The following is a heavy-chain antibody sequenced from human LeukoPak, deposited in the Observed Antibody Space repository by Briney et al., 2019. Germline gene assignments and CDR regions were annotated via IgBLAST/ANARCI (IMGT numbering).Heavy chain of an antibody. J-gene: IGHJ4*02. D-gene: IGHD6-19*01. Sequence: TGGSLRLSCAASRFTFSSYAISWVRQAPGKGLEWVSTISSTDVATYYADSVKGRFTISRGNSKNSLYLQMNSLRAEDTALYYCAKAYSSGWSATDYWGQGTLVTVSS. CDR1: RFTFSSYA. CDR3: AKAYSSGWSATDY. V-gene: IGHV3-23*01. CDR2: ISSTDVAT.